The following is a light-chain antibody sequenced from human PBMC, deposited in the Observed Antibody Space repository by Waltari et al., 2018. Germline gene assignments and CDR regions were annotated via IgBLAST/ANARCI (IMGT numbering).Light chain of an antibody. V-gene: IGKV3-20*01. CDR1: QAVSDNY. CDR2: DAS. CDR3: QQYGNSLWT. Sequence: LTQSPTTLSLSPGERATLPTRASQAVSDNYLAWHQQRPGQAPRLLIFDASSRDTGIPERFSGSGSGTDFTLTIRGLQPEDSAVYYCQQYGNSLWTFGQGTRVEI. J-gene: IGKJ1*01.